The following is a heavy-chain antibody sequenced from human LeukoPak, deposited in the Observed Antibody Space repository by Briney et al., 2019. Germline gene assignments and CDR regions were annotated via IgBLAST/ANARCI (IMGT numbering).Heavy chain of an antibody. J-gene: IGHJ4*02. D-gene: IGHD3-16*02. CDR3: ARAHTNYDYVWGSYRSLLFDY. Sequence: GASVKVSCKASGYTFTSYGISWVRQAPGQGLEWMGWINPNSGGTNYAQKFQGRVTMTRDTSISTAYMELRSLRSDNTAVYYCARAHTNYDYVWGSYRSLLFDYWGQGTLVTVSS. CDR2: INPNSGGT. V-gene: IGHV1-2*02. CDR1: GYTFTSYG.